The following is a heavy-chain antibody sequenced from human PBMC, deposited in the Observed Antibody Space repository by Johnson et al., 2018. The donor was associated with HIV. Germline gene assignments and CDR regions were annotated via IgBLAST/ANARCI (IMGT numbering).Heavy chain of an antibody. V-gene: IGHV3-30-3*01. CDR1: GFTFSSYA. CDR2: ISYDGSNK. CDR3: AREGGQWLVLVDAFDI. D-gene: IGHD6-19*01. J-gene: IGHJ3*02. Sequence: LLVESGGGVVQPGRSLRLSCAASGFTFSSYAMHWVRQAPGKGLEWVAVISYDGSNKYYADSVKGRFTISRDNSKNTLYLQMNSLRAEDTAVYYCAREGGQWLVLVDAFDIWGQGTMVTVSS.